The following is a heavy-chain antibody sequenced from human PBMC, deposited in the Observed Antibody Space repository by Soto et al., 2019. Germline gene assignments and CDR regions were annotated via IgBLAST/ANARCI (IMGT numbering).Heavy chain of an antibody. CDR1: GYSFPSQW. CDR3: ARYSGSYWHYLDF. V-gene: IGHV5-51*01. J-gene: IGHJ4*02. CDR2: IYPADSDT. Sequence: GESLKISCKGSGYSFPSQWIGWVRQMPGKGLEWMGNIYPADSDTRYSPSFQGQVTISADKSIRTAYLQWSSLKASDTGIYYCARYSGSYWHYLDFWGQGTLVTVS. D-gene: IGHD1-26*01.